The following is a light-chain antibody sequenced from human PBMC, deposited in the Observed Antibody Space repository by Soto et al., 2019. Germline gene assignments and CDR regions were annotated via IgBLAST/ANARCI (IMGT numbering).Light chain of an antibody. Sequence: DIVMTQSPDSLAVSLGERATINCKSSQSVLYRSNNENYLAWYQQKPGQPPNLLIYWASSRESGVPDRFSGSGSGTDFTLTISSLQAEDVAVYYCQQYYSIPITFGQGTRLEIK. CDR2: WAS. J-gene: IGKJ5*01. CDR3: QQYYSIPIT. V-gene: IGKV4-1*01. CDR1: QSVLYRSNNENY.